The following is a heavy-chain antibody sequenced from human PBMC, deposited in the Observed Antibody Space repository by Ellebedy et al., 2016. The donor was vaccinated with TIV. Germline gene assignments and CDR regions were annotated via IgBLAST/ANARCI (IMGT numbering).Heavy chain of an antibody. CDR3: ARHATCSSTSCYAFDI. CDR2: ISYGGST. D-gene: IGHD2-2*01. CDR1: GGSISSSSYY. V-gene: IGHV4-39*01. Sequence: SETLSLTXTVSGGSISSSSYYWGWIRQPPGKGLEWIGSISYGGSTFQTPSLKSRLTISVDTSKNQFSLKLSSVTAADTAVYYCARHATCSSTSCYAFDIWGQGTVVIVSS. J-gene: IGHJ3*02.